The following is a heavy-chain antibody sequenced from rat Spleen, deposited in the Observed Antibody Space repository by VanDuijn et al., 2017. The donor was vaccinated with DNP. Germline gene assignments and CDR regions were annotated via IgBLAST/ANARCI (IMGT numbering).Heavy chain of an antibody. Sequence: QVQLQQSGAELAKPDSSVKISCRASGYTFTTYYITWIKQTTGQGLEYIGYINTGSGGTNYNEKFRGKATLTVDTSSSTAFMQLSSLTPDDSAVYYWARFQLGYYALDAWGQGTSVTVSS. D-gene: IGHD5-1*01. CDR1: GYTFTTYY. CDR2: INTGSGGT. J-gene: IGHJ4*01. V-gene: IGHV1-43*01. CDR3: ARFQLGYYALDA.